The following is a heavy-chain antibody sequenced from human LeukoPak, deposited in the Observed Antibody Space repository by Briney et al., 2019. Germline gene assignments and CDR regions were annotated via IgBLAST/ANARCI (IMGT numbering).Heavy chain of an antibody. D-gene: IGHD2-2*01. CDR3: ARQIVVVPTAMVKGWFDP. J-gene: IGHJ5*02. CDR1: GDSVSSNGVA. V-gene: IGHV6-1*01. Sequence: TSQTLSLTCAISGDSVSSNGVAWNWIRQSPSRGLEWLGRTYYRSRWYNDYAESVKSRITINPDTSKHQFSLQLNSVTPEDTAVYYCARQIVVVPTAMVKGWFDPWGQGTLVTVSS. CDR2: TYYRSRWYN.